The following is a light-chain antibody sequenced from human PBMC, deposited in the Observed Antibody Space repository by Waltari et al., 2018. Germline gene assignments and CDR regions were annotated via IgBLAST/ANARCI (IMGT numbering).Light chain of an antibody. CDR3: MQGTHWPYT. CDR2: RVS. V-gene: IGKV2-30*01. J-gene: IGKJ2*01. CDR1: QSLVYRDGNTY. Sequence: EVVMTQSPLSLPVTLGQPASISCRSSQSLVYRDGNTYLSWFQQRPGQSPGRLIYRVSNRDSGVPDRFSGSGSGTDFTLKISWVEAEDVGVYYCMQGTHWPYTFGQGTKLEIK.